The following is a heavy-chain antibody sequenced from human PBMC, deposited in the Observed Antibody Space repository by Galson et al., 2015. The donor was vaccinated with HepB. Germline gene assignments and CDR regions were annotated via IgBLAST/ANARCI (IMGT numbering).Heavy chain of an antibody. D-gene: IGHD4-17*01. Sequence: SLRLSCAASGFTVSSNYMSWVRQAPGKGLEWVSVIYSGGSTYYADSVKGRFTISRDNSKNTLYLQMNSLRAEDTAVYYCARDDYDDSAYYCYYGMDVWGQGTMVTVSS. CDR1: GFTVSSNY. CDR3: ARDDYDDSAYYCYYGMDV. J-gene: IGHJ6*02. CDR2: IYSGGST. V-gene: IGHV3-66*01.